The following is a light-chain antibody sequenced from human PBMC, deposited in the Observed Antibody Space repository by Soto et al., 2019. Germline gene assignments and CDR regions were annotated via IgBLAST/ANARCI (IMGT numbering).Light chain of an antibody. CDR3: QQYNTWPRT. CDR2: GSS. J-gene: IGKJ1*01. Sequence: EIVMTQSPATLSVSPGERATLSCRASQSISSNLAWYQQKPGQAPRLLIYGSSTRDTGIPVRFSGSGSGTEFTLTISSLQSEDFAVYFCQQYNTWPRTFGQGTKVEIK. CDR1: QSISSN. V-gene: IGKV3-15*01.